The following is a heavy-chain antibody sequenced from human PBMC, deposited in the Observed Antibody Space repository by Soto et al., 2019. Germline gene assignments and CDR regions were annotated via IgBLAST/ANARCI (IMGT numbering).Heavy chain of an antibody. CDR2: INAGNGNT. CDR3: ARDGSRRWNDFATDYYYYYYMDV. Sequence: QVQLVQSGAEVKKPGASVKVSCKASGYTFSSYAMHWVRQAPGQRPEWMGWINAGNGNTKYSENFQGRVTFTRDTSASTAYMELSSLRSADTAVYYCARDGSRRWNDFATDYYYYYYMDVWGKGTTVTVSS. V-gene: IGHV1-3*01. J-gene: IGHJ6*03. D-gene: IGHD1-1*01. CDR1: GYTFSSYA.